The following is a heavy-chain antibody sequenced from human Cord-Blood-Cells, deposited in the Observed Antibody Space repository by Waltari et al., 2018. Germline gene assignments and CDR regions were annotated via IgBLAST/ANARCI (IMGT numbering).Heavy chain of an antibody. V-gene: IGHV4-39*01. CDR1: GGSISSSSYY. D-gene: IGHD7-27*01. CDR3: ASLTGDY. J-gene: IGHJ4*02. Sequence: QLQLQESGPGLVKPSETLSLTCPVSGGSISSSSYYWGWIRQPPGKGLEWSGSIYYSGSTCYNPSLKCRVTISVDTAKIQFCLKLSSASAAGRAVYYCASLTGDYWGQGTLATVSP. CDR2: IYYSGST.